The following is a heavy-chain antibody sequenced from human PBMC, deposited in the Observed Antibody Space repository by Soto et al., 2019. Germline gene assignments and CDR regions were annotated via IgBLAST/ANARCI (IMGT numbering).Heavy chain of an antibody. V-gene: IGHV3-73*01. D-gene: IGHD3-3*01. J-gene: IGHJ6*03. Sequence: EVQLVESGGGLVQPGGSLKLSCAASGFTFSGSAMHWVRQASGKGLEWVGRIRSKANSYATAYAASVKGRFTISRDDSKTTAYLKMNSLKTEDTAVYYCTRRDDFWSGYGYYYYYMDVWGKGTTVTVSS. CDR3: TRRDDFWSGYGYYYYYMDV. CDR2: IRSKANSYAT. CDR1: GFTFSGSA.